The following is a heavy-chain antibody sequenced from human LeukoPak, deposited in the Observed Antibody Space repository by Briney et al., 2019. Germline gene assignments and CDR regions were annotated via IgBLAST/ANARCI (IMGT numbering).Heavy chain of an antibody. CDR2: IYASGRT. J-gene: IGHJ6*03. Sequence: SETLSLTCTVFGGSINNYYWTWIRQPAGQGLEWLGHIYASGRTTYNPSLNSRVTMSVDTSKNQFSLRLTSMNAADTAVYYCARVQFYRYTLSRNGFFYYYYMDVWGEGTTVTVSS. CDR3: ARVQFYRYTLSRNGFFYYYYMDV. CDR1: GGSINNYY. D-gene: IGHD2-8*01. V-gene: IGHV4-4*07.